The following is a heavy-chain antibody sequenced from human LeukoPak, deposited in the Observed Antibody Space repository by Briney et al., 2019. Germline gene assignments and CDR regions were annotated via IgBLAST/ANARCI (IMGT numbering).Heavy chain of an antibody. CDR2: INHSGST. J-gene: IGHJ5*02. Sequence: SETLSLTCTVSGGSISSYYWSWIRQPPGKGLEWIGEINHSGSTNYNPSLKGRVTISVDTSKNQFSLKLSSVTAADTAVYYCARRRPITMVRGAKNWFDPWGQGTLVTVSS. D-gene: IGHD3-10*01. CDR3: ARRRPITMVRGAKNWFDP. V-gene: IGHV4-34*01. CDR1: GGSISSYY.